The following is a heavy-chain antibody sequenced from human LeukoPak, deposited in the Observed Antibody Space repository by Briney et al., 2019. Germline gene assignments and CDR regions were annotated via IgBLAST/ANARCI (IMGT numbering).Heavy chain of an antibody. D-gene: IGHD1-26*01. Sequence: GGSLRLSCAASGFTVSNNYMSWVRQAPGKGLEWVSAIYSGGSTYYADSVKGRFTISRDNAKNSLYLQMNSLRAEDTAVYYCARDSGSYPSDSGYFDYWGQGTLVTVSS. J-gene: IGHJ4*02. V-gene: IGHV3-66*01. CDR3: ARDSGSYPSDSGYFDY. CDR1: GFTVSNNY. CDR2: IYSGGST.